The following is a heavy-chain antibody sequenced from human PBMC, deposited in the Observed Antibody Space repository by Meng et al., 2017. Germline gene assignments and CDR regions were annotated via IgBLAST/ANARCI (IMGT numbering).Heavy chain of an antibody. CDR1: GFTVSSNY. Sequence: GESLKISCAASGFTVSSNYVSWVRQAPGKGLEWVSVIYSGGSTYYADSVKGRFTISRDNSKNTLYLQMNSLRAEDTAVYYCAKALTTVTTQDAFDIWGQGTMVTVSS. D-gene: IGHD4-17*01. J-gene: IGHJ3*02. CDR2: IYSGGST. CDR3: AKALTTVTTQDAFDI. V-gene: IGHV3-53*01.